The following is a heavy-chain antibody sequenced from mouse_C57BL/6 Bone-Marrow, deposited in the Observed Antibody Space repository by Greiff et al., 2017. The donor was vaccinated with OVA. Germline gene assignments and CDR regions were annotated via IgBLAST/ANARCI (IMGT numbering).Heavy chain of an antibody. CDR3: AMGRLYYFDY. CDR1: GYTFPSYW. J-gene: IGHJ2*01. Sequence: QVQLQQPGAELVKPGASVKVSCKASGYTFPSYWMPWVKQRPGQGLEWIGRIHPSGSDTNYNQKFKGKATLTVDKSSSTAYMQLSSLTSEDSAVCDCAMGRLYYFDYWGKGTTLTVSS. V-gene: IGHV1-74*01. CDR2: IHPSGSDT.